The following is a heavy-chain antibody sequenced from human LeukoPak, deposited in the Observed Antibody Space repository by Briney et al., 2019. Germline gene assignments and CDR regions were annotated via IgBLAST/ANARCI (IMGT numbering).Heavy chain of an antibody. V-gene: IGHV1-3*01. Sequence: ASVKVSCKASGYTFTSYAMHWVRQAPGQRLEWMGWINAGNGSTKYSQKFQGRVTITRDTSASTAYMELSSLRSEDTAVYYCARGGDIMVRGVIIIGVSNYFDYWGQGTLVTVSS. CDR3: ARGGDIMVRGVIIIGVSNYFDY. J-gene: IGHJ4*02. CDR2: INAGNGST. D-gene: IGHD3-10*01. CDR1: GYTFTSYA.